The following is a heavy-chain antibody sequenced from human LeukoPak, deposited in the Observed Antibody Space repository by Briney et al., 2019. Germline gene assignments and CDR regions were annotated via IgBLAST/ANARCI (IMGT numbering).Heavy chain of an antibody. D-gene: IGHD3-22*01. CDR1: GFTFSSYG. Sequence: GSLRLSCAASGFTFSSYGMHWVRQAPGKGLEWVAFIRYDGSNKYYADSVKGRFTISRDNSKNTLYLQMNSLRAEDTAVYYCAKDGNYYDSSGYYDEDYWGQGTLVTVSS. CDR2: IRYDGSNK. CDR3: AKDGNYYDSSGYYDEDY. J-gene: IGHJ4*02. V-gene: IGHV3-30*02.